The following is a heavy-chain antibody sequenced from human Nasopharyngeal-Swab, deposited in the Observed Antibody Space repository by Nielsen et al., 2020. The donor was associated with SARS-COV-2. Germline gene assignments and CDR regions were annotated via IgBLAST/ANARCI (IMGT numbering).Heavy chain of an antibody. CDR3: ARGGPLSSRYYYYGMDV. CDR1: GFTFSSYA. Sequence: GGSLRLSCAASGFTFSSYAMHWVRQAPGKGLEWVAVISYDGSNKYYADSVKGRFTISRDNSKNTLYLQMNSLRAEDTAVYYCARGGPLSSRYYYYGMDVWGQGTTVTVSS. D-gene: IGHD6-13*01. CDR2: ISYDGSNK. V-gene: IGHV3-30-3*01. J-gene: IGHJ6*02.